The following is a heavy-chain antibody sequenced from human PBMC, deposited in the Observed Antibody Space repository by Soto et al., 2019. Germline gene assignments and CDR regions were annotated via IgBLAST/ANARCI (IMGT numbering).Heavy chain of an antibody. Sequence: QVQLQESGPGLVEPSETLSLTCIVSGASVTTFSWNWIRQSAGKGLEWIGRIYTDGSTSYIPSLNRRITLSPDTSKKQLSLNLKFVTAADTAVYFCARDQSGAADVWGQGTMVTVA. D-gene: IGHD7-27*01. CDR3: ARDQSGAADV. J-gene: IGHJ3*01. CDR2: IYTDGST. V-gene: IGHV4-4*07. CDR1: GASVTTFS.